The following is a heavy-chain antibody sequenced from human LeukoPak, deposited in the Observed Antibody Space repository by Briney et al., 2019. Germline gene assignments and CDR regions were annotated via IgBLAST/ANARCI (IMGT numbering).Heavy chain of an antibody. CDR1: GFTFSSYA. CDR2: ISYDGSNK. Sequence: GRSLRLSCAASGFTFSSYAMHWVRQAPGKGLEWVAVISYDGSNKYYADSVKGRFTISRDNSKNTLYLQMNSLRAEDTAVYYCARETGSAIGSTDFDYWGQGTLVTVSS. D-gene: IGHD4-17*01. J-gene: IGHJ4*02. CDR3: ARETGSAIGSTDFDY. V-gene: IGHV3-30-3*01.